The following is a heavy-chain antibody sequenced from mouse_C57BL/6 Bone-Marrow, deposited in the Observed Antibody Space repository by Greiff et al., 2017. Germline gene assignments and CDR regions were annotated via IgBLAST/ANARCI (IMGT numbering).Heavy chain of an antibody. D-gene: IGHD2-1*01. CDR1: GYTFTSYW. J-gene: IGHJ2*01. Sequence: QVHVKQPGAELVRPGTSVKLSCKASGYTFTSYWMHWVKQRPGQGLEWIGVIDPSDSYTNYNQKFKGKATLTVDTSSSTAYMQLSSLTSEDSAVYYCARSGYGNYYFDYWGQGTTLTVSS. V-gene: IGHV1-59*01. CDR3: ARSGYGNYYFDY. CDR2: IDPSDSYT.